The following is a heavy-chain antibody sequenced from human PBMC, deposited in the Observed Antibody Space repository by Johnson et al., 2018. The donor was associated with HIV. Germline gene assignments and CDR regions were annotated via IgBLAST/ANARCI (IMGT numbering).Heavy chain of an antibody. Sequence: VQLVESGGGLVRPGGSLRLSCAASEFSVSGNYMTWVRQAPGKGLELVGRIKSNTDGGTPDYAAPVKGRFTISRDDSKNTLYLQMNSLRAEDTAVYYCSRDRKGSRGWVGGAFDIWGQGTMVTVSS. CDR2: IKSNTDGGTP. J-gene: IGHJ3*02. V-gene: IGHV3-15*01. CDR1: EFSVSGNY. CDR3: SRDRKGSRGWVGGAFDI. D-gene: IGHD6-19*01.